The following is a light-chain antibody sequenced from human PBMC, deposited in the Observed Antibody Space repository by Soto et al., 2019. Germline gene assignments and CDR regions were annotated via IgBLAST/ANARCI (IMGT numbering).Light chain of an antibody. CDR3: ISYTGSSTSYV. CDR2: EGS. Sequence: QSALTQPASVSGSPGQSITISCTGTSSDVGGYNLVSWYQQHPDKAPKLVIYEGSKRPSGVSSRFSGSKSGNTASLTISGLQAEDEADYYCISYTGSSTSYVFGSGTKLTVL. CDR1: SSDVGGYNL. J-gene: IGLJ1*01. V-gene: IGLV2-14*02.